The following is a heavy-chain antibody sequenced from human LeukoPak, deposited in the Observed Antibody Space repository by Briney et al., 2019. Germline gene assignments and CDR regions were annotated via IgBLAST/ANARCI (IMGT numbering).Heavy chain of an antibody. V-gene: IGHV3-23*01. CDR1: GFTLSSYA. Sequence: GGSLRLSCAASGFTLSSYAMSWVRQAPGKGLEWVSAISGSGGSTYYADSVKGRFTISRDNSKNTLYLQMNSLRAEDTAVYYCAKGYYDYVWGSYYFDYWGQGILVTVSS. D-gene: IGHD3-16*01. CDR2: ISGSGGST. J-gene: IGHJ4*02. CDR3: AKGYYDYVWGSYYFDY.